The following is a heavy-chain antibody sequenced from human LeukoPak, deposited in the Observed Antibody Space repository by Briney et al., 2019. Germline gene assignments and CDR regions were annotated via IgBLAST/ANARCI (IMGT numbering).Heavy chain of an antibody. CDR1: GGTFSSYA. Sequence: SVKVSCKASGGTFSSYAISWVRQAPGQGLEWMGGIIPIFGTANYAQKFQGRVTITADESTSTAYMELSSLRSEDTAVYYCARDMNTRVTPISYAFDLWGQGTMVTVSS. D-gene: IGHD4-23*01. V-gene: IGHV1-69*01. CDR3: ARDMNTRVTPISYAFDL. CDR2: IIPIFGTA. J-gene: IGHJ3*01.